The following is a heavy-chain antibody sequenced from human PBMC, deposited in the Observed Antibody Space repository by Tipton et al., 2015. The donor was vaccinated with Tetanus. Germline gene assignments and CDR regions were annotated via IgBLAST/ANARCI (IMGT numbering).Heavy chain of an antibody. Sequence: TLSLTCTVSGASISDKKYYWGWIRQSPGKGLEWIASIYFEGSTYYNPSLKSRVTISVDTPKNQFSLELSSVTAADTAVYYCARHSSLKALNSWGQGTLVTASS. J-gene: IGHJ4*02. CDR1: GASISDKKYY. V-gene: IGHV4-39*01. CDR3: ARHSSLKALNS. CDR2: IYFEGST.